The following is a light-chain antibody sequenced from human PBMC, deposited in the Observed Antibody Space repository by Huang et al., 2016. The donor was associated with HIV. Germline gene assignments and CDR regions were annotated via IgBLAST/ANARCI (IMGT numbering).Light chain of an antibody. CDR1: QNIKND. J-gene: IGKJ2*01. CDR3: QQRTNWPPGYT. CDR2: NAS. Sequence: EIVLTQSPATLSLSPGERVALSCRASQNIKNDLSWYQTRPGQAPRLRISNASNRATGIPARFSGSGSGTDFTLTISSLEPEDFVVYFCQQRTNWPPGYTFGQGTKL. V-gene: IGKV3-11*01.